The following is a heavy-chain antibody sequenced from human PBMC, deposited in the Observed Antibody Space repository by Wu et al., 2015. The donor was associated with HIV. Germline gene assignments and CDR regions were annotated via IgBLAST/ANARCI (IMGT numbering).Heavy chain of an antibody. D-gene: IGHD1-20*01. J-gene: IGHJ4*02. CDR3: ARDSERYNWNDKKLES. CDR1: GYTFTDYF. Sequence: QVQLVQSGAEVKKPGASVKVSCKASGYTFTDYFMHWVRQAPGQGLEWMGWINPNTGTTTYAQKFQGRITMTRDTSITTVYMELSRLRSDDTAIYYCARDSERYNWNDKKLESWGQGTLVTVSS. V-gene: IGHV1-2*02. CDR2: INPNTGTT.